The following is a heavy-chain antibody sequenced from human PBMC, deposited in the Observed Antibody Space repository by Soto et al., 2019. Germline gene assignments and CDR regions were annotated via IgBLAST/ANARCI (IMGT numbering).Heavy chain of an antibody. Sequence: GGSLRLSCAASGFTFSSYAMSWVRQAPGKGLEWVSVISGSGGSTYYADSVKGRFTISRDNSKNTLYLQMNSLRDEDTAVYYCAKAGYSYGYGTTIPTGGFDIWGQGTMVTVSS. J-gene: IGHJ3*02. V-gene: IGHV3-23*01. CDR1: GFTFSSYA. D-gene: IGHD5-18*01. CDR2: ISGSGGST. CDR3: AKAGYSYGYGTTIPTGGFDI.